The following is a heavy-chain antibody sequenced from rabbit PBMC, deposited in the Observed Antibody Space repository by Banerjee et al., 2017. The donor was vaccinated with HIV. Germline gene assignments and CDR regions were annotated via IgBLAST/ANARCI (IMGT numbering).Heavy chain of an antibody. V-gene: IGHV1S45*01. J-gene: IGHJ4*01. CDR3: ARDDDDSGWYFNL. Sequence: QEQLVESGGDLVKPGASLTLTCTASGFSFSSGYDMCWVRQAPGKGLEWIGGIDPFFETTDYATWAKGRFTSSKTSSTTVTLQMTSLTAADTATYFCARDDDDSGWYFNLWGQGTLVTVS. CDR1: GFSFSSGYD. D-gene: IGHD1-1*01. CDR2: IDPFFETT.